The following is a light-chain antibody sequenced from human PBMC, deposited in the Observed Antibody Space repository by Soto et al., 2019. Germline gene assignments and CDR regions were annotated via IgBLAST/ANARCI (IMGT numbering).Light chain of an antibody. V-gene: IGKV3-15*01. J-gene: IGKJ3*01. CDR1: QSISSN. Sequence: EIVMTQSPATLSVSPGERATLSCRASQSISSNLAWYQQKPGQAPRLLIYGASTRATGIPATFSGSGSGTAFTLTLISPHSEDSPVYYRPQHHNSPFTFGPGTKVDIK. CDR3: PQHHNSPFT. CDR2: GAS.